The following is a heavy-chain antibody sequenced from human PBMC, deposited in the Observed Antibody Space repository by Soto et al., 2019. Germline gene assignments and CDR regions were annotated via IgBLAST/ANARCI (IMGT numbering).Heavy chain of an antibody. CDR3: ARVSAWFGELSHYYYGMDV. D-gene: IGHD3-10*01. CDR2: ISSSSGTI. J-gene: IGHJ6*02. Sequence: EVQLVESGGGLVQPGGSLRLSCAASGFTFSSYSMNWVRQAPGKGLEWVSYISSSSGTIYYADSVKGRFTISRDNAKNSLYLQMNSLRDEDTAVYYCARVSAWFGELSHYYYGMDVWGQGTTVTVSS. CDR1: GFTFSSYS. V-gene: IGHV3-48*02.